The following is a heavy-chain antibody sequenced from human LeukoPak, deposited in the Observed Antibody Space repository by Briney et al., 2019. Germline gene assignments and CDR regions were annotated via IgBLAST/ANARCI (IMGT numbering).Heavy chain of an antibody. CDR2: ISSSSSYI. V-gene: IGHV3-21*01. D-gene: IGHD3-3*01. J-gene: IGHJ4*02. CDR1: GFTFSSYW. Sequence: GGSLRLSCAASGFTFSSYWMHWVHQAPGKGLEWVSSISSSSSYIYYADSVKGRFTISRDNAKNSLYLQMNSLRAEDTAVYYCAPLSFLEWLDAWGQGTLVTVSS. CDR3: APLSFLEWLDA.